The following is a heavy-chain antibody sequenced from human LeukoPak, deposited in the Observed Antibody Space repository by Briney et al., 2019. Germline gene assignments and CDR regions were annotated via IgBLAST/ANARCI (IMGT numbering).Heavy chain of an antibody. D-gene: IGHD5-18*01. CDR1: GFTFSKYA. Sequence: GGSLRLSCAASGFTFSKYAMSWVRQAPGKGLEWVSSISSASTYIYSADSVRGRLTISRDNAKNSLYLQMNSLRAEDTAVYYCARDTDGYSYGLNYFDYWGQGTLVTVSS. CDR2: ISSASTYI. V-gene: IGHV3-21*01. CDR3: ARDTDGYSYGLNYFDY. J-gene: IGHJ4*02.